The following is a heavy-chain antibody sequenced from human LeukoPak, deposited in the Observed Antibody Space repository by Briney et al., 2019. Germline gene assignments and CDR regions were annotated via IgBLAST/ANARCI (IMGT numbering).Heavy chain of an antibody. V-gene: IGHV3-7*04. J-gene: IGHJ4*02. CDR2: IKVDGIEK. CDR1: RFLFSDYW. D-gene: IGHD6-19*01. Sequence: GGSLRLSCVASRFLFSDYWMSWVRQAPGKGPEWVANIKVDGIEKYYADSVKGRFTISRDNAKNSLYLQMNSLRAEDTAVYYCARDNAGSGWVYWGQGTLVTVSS. CDR3: ARDNAGSGWVY.